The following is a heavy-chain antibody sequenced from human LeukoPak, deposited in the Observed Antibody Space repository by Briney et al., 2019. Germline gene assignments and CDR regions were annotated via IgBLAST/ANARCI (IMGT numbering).Heavy chain of an antibody. J-gene: IGHJ4*02. D-gene: IGHD3-9*01. CDR1: GGSISSSSYY. V-gene: IGHV4-39*07. CDR2: IYYSGST. CDR3: ARESGYYDILTGYYNPTYFDY. Sequence: SETLSLTCTVSGGSISSSSYYWGWIRQPPGKGLEWIGSIYYSGSTYYNPSLKSRVTISVDTSKNQFSLKLSSVTAADTAVYYCARESGYYDILTGYYNPTYFDYWGQGTLVTVSS.